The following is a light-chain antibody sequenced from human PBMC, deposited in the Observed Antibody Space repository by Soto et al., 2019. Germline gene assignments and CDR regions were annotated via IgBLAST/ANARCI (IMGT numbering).Light chain of an antibody. J-gene: IGKJ1*01. CDR2: GAS. CDR3: QHIFNSPPWT. Sequence: DIHMTQSPSSLSASVGDTVTITCRASQNIDMYLNWYQQKPGKAPRVLISGASNLQSGVPSRFSGSGSGTDFTLTISSLQSEDFASYFCQHIFNSPPWTFGQGTKVEVK. V-gene: IGKV1-39*01. CDR1: QNIDMY.